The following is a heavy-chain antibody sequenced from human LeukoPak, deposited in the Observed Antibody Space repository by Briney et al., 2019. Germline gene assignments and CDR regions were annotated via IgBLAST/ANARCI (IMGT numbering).Heavy chain of an antibody. D-gene: IGHD2-2*01. V-gene: IGHV4-59*01. Sequence: PSETLSLTCTVSGGSISSYYWRWIRQPPGKGLEWIGYIYYSGSTNYNPSLKSRGTISLDTTKNQFSLKLTSTPAADTAVYYYASILVYFSSTSCSYYFDYWGQGTLVTVSS. CDR2: IYYSGST. CDR3: ASILVYFSSTSCSYYFDY. J-gene: IGHJ4*02. CDR1: GGSISSYY.